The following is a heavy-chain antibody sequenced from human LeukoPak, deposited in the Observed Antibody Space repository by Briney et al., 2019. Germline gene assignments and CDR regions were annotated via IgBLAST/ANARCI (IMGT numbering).Heavy chain of an antibody. CDR3: ARDRGGIVVVTAISDWFDP. V-gene: IGHV1-69*04. CDR2: IIPIFGIA. D-gene: IGHD2-21*02. J-gene: IGHJ5*02. Sequence: SAKVSCKASGGTFSSYAISWVRQAPGQGLEWMGRIIPIFGIANYAQKSQGRVTITADKSTSTAYMELSSLRSEDTAVYYCARDRGGIVVVTAISDWFDPWGQGTLVTVSS. CDR1: GGTFSSYA.